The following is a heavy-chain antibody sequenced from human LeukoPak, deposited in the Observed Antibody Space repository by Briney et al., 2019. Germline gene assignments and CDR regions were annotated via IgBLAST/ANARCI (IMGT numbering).Heavy chain of an antibody. V-gene: IGHV3-53*04. CDR1: GFTVNTNY. Sequence: GGSLRLSCAASGFTVNTNYMSWVRQAPGKGLEWVSILYSGGGTDYADSVKGRFTISRHNSENTLYLQMNSLRAEDTAVYYCARHDAGIAARPFDNWGQGTLVTVSS. J-gene: IGHJ4*02. CDR2: LYSGGGT. CDR3: ARHDAGIAARPFDN. D-gene: IGHD6-6*01.